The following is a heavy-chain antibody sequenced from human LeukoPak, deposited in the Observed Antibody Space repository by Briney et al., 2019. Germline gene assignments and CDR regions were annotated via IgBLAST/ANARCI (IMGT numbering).Heavy chain of an antibody. CDR3: AMTGARSFCFDI. CDR1: GGSISSYY. D-gene: IGHD6-6*01. CDR2: IYTSGST. Sequence: SETLSLTCTVSGGSISSYYWSWIRQPAGQGLEWIGRIYTSGSTNYNPSLKSRVTMSVDTSKNQFSLKLSSVTAADTALYYCAMTGARSFCFDIWGQGTMVTVSS. V-gene: IGHV4-4*07. J-gene: IGHJ3*02.